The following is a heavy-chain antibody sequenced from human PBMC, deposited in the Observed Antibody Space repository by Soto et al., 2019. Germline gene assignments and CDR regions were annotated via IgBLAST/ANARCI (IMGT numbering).Heavy chain of an antibody. CDR3: ASRDGYNYSLDY. CDR2: IYYRGST. Sequence: QAQLQESGPGLVKPSETLSLTCTVSGGSISSYYWSWIRQPPGKGLEWIGYIYYRGSTNYNPSLKSRVTISVDTSKNQFSLKLSSVTAADTAVYYCASRDGYNYSLDYWGQGTLVTVSS. J-gene: IGHJ4*02. V-gene: IGHV4-59*01. CDR1: GGSISSYY. D-gene: IGHD5-12*01.